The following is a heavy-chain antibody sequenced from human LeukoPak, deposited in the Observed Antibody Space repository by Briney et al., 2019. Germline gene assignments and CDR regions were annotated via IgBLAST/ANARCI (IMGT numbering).Heavy chain of an antibody. V-gene: IGHV6-1*01. CDR1: GDSVSSNSAA. CDR3: ARWNGSGSSDYYYYGMDV. CDR2: TYYRSKWYN. J-gene: IGHJ6*02. D-gene: IGHD3-10*01. Sequence: SQTLSLTCAISGDSVSSNSAAWNWIRQSPSRGLEWLGRTYYRSKWYNDYAVSVKSRITINPDTSKNQFSLQLNSVTPEDTAVYYCARWNGSGSSDYYYYGMDVWGQGTTVTVSS.